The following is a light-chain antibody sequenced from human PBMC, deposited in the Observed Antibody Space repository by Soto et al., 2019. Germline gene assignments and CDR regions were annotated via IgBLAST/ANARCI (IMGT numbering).Light chain of an antibody. J-gene: IGLJ2*01. CDR3: SSYTSRSTLGV. CDR1: NSDIGGYNY. Sequence: QSALTQPASVSRSPGQSITISCTGTNSDIGGYNYVSWYQQHPGKAPKLMIYDVSNRRSGVSYRFSGSKSGNTASLTISGLQAEDEADYYCSSYTSRSTLGVFGGGTKLTVL. CDR2: DVS. V-gene: IGLV2-14*03.